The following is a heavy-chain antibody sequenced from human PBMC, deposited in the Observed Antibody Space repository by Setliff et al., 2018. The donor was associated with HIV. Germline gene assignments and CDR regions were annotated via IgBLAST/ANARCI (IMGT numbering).Heavy chain of an antibody. CDR2: VNHSGST. V-gene: IGHV4-34*01. Sequence: SETLSLTCAVYNASFSDYYRGWIRQAPGRGLEWIGEVNHSGSTNNISSLKNRVSMSINLSKNQFSLKLTSVTAADTAVYYCVLRVFGPIEYWGQGNQVTVSS. D-gene: IGHD5-12*01. CDR1: NASFSDYY. J-gene: IGHJ4*02. CDR3: VLRVFGPIEY.